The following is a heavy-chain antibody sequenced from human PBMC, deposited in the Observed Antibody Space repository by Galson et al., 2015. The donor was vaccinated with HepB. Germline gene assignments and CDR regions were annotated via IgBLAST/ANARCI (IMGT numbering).Heavy chain of an antibody. D-gene: IGHD7-27*01. V-gene: IGHV6-1*01. CDR3: ARSTGDLDY. CDR1: GDSVSSKSAA. J-gene: IGHJ4*02. CDR2: TYYRSKWYY. Sequence: CAISGDSVSSKSAAWNWIRQSPSRGLEWLGRTYYRSKWYYEYTVSVKSRVTINPDTSRSQVSLHLNSVTPDDTAVYFCARSTGDLDYWGQGSQVTVSS.